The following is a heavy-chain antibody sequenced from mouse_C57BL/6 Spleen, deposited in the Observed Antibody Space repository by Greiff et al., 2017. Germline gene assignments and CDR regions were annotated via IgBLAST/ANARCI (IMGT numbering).Heavy chain of an antibody. CDR2: IDPETGGT. CDR3: TRWGLGRDPGY. J-gene: IGHJ2*01. Sequence: VQLQQSGAELVRPGASVTLSCKASGYTFTDYEMHWVKQTPVHGLEWIGAIDPETGGTAYNQKFKGKAILTADKSSSTAYMELRSLTSEDSAVDYCTRWGLGRDPGYWGQGTTLTVSS. CDR1: GYTFTDYE. V-gene: IGHV1-15*01. D-gene: IGHD4-1*01.